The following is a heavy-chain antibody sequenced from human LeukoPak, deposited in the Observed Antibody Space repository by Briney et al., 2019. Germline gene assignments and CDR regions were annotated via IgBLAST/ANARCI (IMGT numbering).Heavy chain of an antibody. CDR2: ISIDGSNK. J-gene: IGHJ6*02. Sequence: PGGSLRLSCAASGFTFGTYGMHWVRQAPGKGLEWVAVISIDGSNKYYADSVKGRFTISREISKKTLYLQMNSLRSEDTAVYSCAKVRYCSGGSCYFYNGIDVWGQGTTVIVSS. CDR1: GFTFGTYG. V-gene: IGHV3-30*18. CDR3: AKVRYCSGGSCYFYNGIDV. D-gene: IGHD2-15*01.